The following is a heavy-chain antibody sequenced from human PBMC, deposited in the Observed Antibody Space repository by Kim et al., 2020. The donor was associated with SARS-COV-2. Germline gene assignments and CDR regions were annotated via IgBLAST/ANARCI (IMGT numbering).Heavy chain of an antibody. Sequence: GGSLRLSCAASGFTFRNYAIHWVRQAPGKGPEWVAVIWHDETKKYYADSVKGRFTISRDNSNNTLYLQMNSLRAEDTAVYYCARERANSGYYPIDSWGQG. CDR1: GFTFRNYA. D-gene: IGHD3-22*01. V-gene: IGHV3-33*08. CDR3: ARERANSGYYPIDS. J-gene: IGHJ5*01. CDR2: IWHDETKK.